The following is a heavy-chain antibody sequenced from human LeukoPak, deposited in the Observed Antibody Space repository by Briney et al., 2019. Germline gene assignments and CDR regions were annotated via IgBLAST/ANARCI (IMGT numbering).Heavy chain of an antibody. V-gene: IGHV1-2*02. CDR1: GYTFTGYY. CDR3: ARIPRFGEYYYYMDV. D-gene: IGHD3-10*01. Sequence: ASVKVSCKASGYTFTGYYMHWVRQAPGQGLEWMGWINPNSGGTNYAQKFQGRVTMTRDTSISTAYMELSRLRSDDTAVYYCARIPRFGEYYYYMDVWGKGTTVTISS. CDR2: INPNSGGT. J-gene: IGHJ6*03.